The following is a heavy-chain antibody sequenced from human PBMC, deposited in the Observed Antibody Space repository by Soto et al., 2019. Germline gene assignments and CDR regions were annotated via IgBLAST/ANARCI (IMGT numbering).Heavy chain of an antibody. Sequence: GASVKVSCKASGYTFTSYAMHWVRQAPGQRLEWMGWINAGNGNTKYSQKFQGRVTITRDTSASTAYMELSSLRSEDTAVYYCARANYYGSGSPNYYYYGMDVWGQGTTVTVSS. J-gene: IGHJ6*02. V-gene: IGHV1-3*01. CDR1: GYTFTSYA. D-gene: IGHD3-10*01. CDR2: INAGNGNT. CDR3: ARANYYGSGSPNYYYYGMDV.